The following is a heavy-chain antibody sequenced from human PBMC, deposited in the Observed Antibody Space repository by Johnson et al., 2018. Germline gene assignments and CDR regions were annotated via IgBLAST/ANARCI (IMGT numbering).Heavy chain of an antibody. J-gene: IGHJ1*01. CDR2: IGIAGRST. Sequence: EVQLVETGGGLGQPGGSLRLSCEASGITFENYGMSWVRQAPGKGLEWVAVIGIAGRSTYNEDSVKGRFTMPRDNSKNMLYLQMNSLRAEATAVYYCAYHRYGEHQYFQSWGQGTQVTVSS. CDR1: GITFENYG. D-gene: IGHD4-17*01. CDR3: AYHRYGEHQYFQS. V-gene: IGHV3-23*03.